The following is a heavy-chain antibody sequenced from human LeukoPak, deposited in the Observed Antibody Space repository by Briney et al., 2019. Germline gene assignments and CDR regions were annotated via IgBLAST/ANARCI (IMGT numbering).Heavy chain of an antibody. V-gene: IGHV3-74*01. CDR2: INSDGSTT. CDR3: TRETYYGMDV. J-gene: IGHJ6*02. Sequence: GGSLRLSCAASGFTFSSYWMHWVRQAPGKGLVWVSRINSDGSTTTYADFVKGRFTISRDNAKNTLYLQMNSLRAEDTAMYYCTRETYYGMDVWGQGTTVTVSS. CDR1: GFTFSSYW.